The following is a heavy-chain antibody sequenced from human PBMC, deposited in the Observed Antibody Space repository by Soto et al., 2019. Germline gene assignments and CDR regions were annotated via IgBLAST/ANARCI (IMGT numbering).Heavy chain of an antibody. CDR1: GGSISSTIW. CDR2: IFYSGAT. D-gene: IGHD6-13*01. J-gene: IGHJ4*02. V-gene: IGHV4-4*02. CDR3: ATSPGSVAGNY. Sequence: SETLSLTCAVSGGSISSTIWWSWVRQPPGKGLEWIGEIFYSGATNYNPSLKRRVTISVDKSKNHLSLRLNSVTAADTAVYYCATSPGSVAGNYWGQGILVTVSS.